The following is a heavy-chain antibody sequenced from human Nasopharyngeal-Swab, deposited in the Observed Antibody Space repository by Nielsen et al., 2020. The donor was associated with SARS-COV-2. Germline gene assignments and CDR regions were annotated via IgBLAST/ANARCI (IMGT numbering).Heavy chain of an antibody. J-gene: IGHJ6*02. V-gene: IGHV3-49*04. Sequence: GGSLRLSCTASGFTFGDYAMSWVRQAPGKGLEWVGFIRSKAYGGTTEYAASVKGRFTISRDDSKSIAYLQMNSLKTEDTAVYYCTRAGGYSGFQGMDVWGQGTTVTVFS. CDR2: IRSKAYGGTT. D-gene: IGHD5-12*01. CDR1: GFTFGDYA. CDR3: TRAGGYSGFQGMDV.